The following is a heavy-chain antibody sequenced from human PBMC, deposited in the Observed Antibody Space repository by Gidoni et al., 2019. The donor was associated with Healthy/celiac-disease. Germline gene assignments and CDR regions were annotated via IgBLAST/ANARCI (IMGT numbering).Heavy chain of an antibody. Sequence: SSYAMHWVRQAPGKGLEWVAVISYDGSNKYYADSVKGRFTISRDNSKNTLYLQMNSLRAEDTAVYYCARGEDYYFDYWGQGTLVTVSS. CDR3: ARGEDYYFDY. CDR2: ISYDGSNK. J-gene: IGHJ4*02. CDR1: SSYA. V-gene: IGHV3-30-3*01.